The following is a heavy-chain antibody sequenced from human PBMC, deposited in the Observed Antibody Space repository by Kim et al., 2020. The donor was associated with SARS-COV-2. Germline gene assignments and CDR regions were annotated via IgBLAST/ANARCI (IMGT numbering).Heavy chain of an antibody. CDR3: TRRLGYCSVGSCDVNGDFDI. J-gene: IGHJ3*02. CDR2: ISYDGSNK. CDR1: GFTFSSYG. D-gene: IGHD2-15*01. Sequence: GGSLRLSCAASGFTFSSYGMHWVRQAPGKGLEWVAVISYDGSNKYYADSVKGRFTISRDNSKNTLYLQMNSLRAEDTAVYYCTRRLGYCSVGSCDVNGDFDIWGQGTMVTVSS. V-gene: IGHV3-33*05.